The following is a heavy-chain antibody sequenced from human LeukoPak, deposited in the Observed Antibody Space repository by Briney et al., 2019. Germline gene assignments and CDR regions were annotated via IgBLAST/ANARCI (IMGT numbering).Heavy chain of an antibody. D-gene: IGHD3-10*01. V-gene: IGHV1-8*02. Sequence: ASVKVSCKATGGTFSSYAISWVRQATGQGLEWMGWMNPNSGNTGYAQKFQGRVTMTSNTSISTAYMELSSLRSEDTAVYYCARRDLRGVSSMDVWGQGTTVTVSS. CDR2: MNPNSGNT. CDR1: GGTFSSYA. CDR3: ARRDLRGVSSMDV. J-gene: IGHJ6*02.